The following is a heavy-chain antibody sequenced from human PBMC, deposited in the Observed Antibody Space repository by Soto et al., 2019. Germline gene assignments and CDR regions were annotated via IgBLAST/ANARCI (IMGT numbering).Heavy chain of an antibody. V-gene: IGHV3-48*01. CDR2: ISTSSSNI. J-gene: IGHJ6*03. D-gene: IGHD2-2*01. CDR3: ARETSTGNYDMDV. Sequence: EVQLVESGGGLVQPGGSLRLSCAASGFSFSYYGMNWVRQAPGKGLEWVSYISTSSSNIYYADSVKGRFTISRDNAKNSLSLQMNSLRAAGTAVYNCARETSTGNYDMDVWGKGTTVTVSS. CDR1: GFSFSYYG.